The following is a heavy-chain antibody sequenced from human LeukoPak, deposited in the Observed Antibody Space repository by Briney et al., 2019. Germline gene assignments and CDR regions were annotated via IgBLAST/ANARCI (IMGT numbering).Heavy chain of an antibody. CDR1: RFTFDDYA. CDR3: ARDDPVSGTEWLVLSDY. J-gene: IGHJ4*02. CDR2: ISWNRGSI. V-gene: IGHV3-9*01. Sequence: GGSLRLSCAASRFTFDDYAMHWVRQAPGKGLEWVSGISWNRGSIGYADSVKGRFTISRDNSKNTLYLQMNSLRAEDTAVYYCARDDPVSGTEWLVLSDYWGQGTLVTVSS. D-gene: IGHD6-19*01.